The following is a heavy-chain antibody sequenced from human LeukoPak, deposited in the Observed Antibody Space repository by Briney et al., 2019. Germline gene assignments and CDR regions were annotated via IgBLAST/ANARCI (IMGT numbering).Heavy chain of an antibody. Sequence: GSLRLSCAASGFRFSSYAMHWVRQAPGKGPEYVSAISSTGNNKYYANSVKGRFTISRDNSKNTLYLQMGSLRDEDMAVYYCARGDYDILTGYYHWGQGTLVTVSS. CDR2: ISSTGNNK. CDR3: ARGDYDILTGYYH. CDR1: GFRFSSYA. D-gene: IGHD3-9*01. J-gene: IGHJ5*02. V-gene: IGHV3-64*01.